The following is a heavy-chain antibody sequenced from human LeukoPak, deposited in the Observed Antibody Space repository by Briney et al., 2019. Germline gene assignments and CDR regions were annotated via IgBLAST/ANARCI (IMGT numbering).Heavy chain of an antibody. Sequence: PVGSLRLSCAASKFTFSSYAMSWVRQAPGKGLEWVSAISGSVGSTYYAHSVKGRFTISRDNSRTTLYLQMNSLRVEDTAVYYCAKDSAPKYWGQGTQVTVSS. CDR3: AKDSAPKY. CDR2: ISGSVGST. J-gene: IGHJ4*02. V-gene: IGHV3-23*01. CDR1: KFTFSSYA.